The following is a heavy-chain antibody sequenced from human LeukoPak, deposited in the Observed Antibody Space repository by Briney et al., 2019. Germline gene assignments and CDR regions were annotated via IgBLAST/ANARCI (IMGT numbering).Heavy chain of an antibody. CDR2: GYYSGST. J-gene: IGHJ3*02. Sequence: SETLSLTCTLSGGSISSYYWSWVRQPPGKALEWIGYGYYSGSTKYSPSLRSRVTISVDTSKKQFSLKVRSVTAADTAVYYCARDGSSGTSDDAFDIWGQGTMVTVSS. V-gene: IGHV4-59*01. CDR3: ARDGSSGTSDDAFDI. CDR1: GGSISSYY. D-gene: IGHD6-25*01.